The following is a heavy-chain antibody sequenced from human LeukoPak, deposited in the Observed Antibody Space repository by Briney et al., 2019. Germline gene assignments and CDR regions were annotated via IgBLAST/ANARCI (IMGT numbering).Heavy chain of an antibody. CDR3: AKGGGSSSWSLPNYYYYYMDV. CDR2: ISWNSGSI. Sequence: GRSLRLSCAASGFTFDDYAMHWVRQAPGKGLEWVSGISWNSGSIDYADSVKGRFTISRDNAKNSLYLQMNSLRAEDTALYYCAKGGGSSSWSLPNYYYYYMDVWGKGTTVTVSS. J-gene: IGHJ6*03. D-gene: IGHD6-13*01. V-gene: IGHV3-9*01. CDR1: GFTFDDYA.